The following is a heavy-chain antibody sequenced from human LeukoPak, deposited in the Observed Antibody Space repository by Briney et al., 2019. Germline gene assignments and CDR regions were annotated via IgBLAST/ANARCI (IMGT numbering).Heavy chain of an antibody. CDR1: GYTFTGYY. Sequence: ASVKVSCKASGYTFTGYYMHWVRQAPGQGLEWTGWINPNSGGTNYAQKFQGRVTMTRDTSISTAYMELSRLRSDDTAVYYCARDGDYGDYYYGMDVWGQGTTVTVSS. V-gene: IGHV1-2*02. D-gene: IGHD4-17*01. J-gene: IGHJ6*02. CDR3: ARDGDYGDYYYGMDV. CDR2: INPNSGGT.